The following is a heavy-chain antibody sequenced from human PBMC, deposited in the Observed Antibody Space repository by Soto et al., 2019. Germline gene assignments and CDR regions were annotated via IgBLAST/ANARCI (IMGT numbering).Heavy chain of an antibody. CDR1: GFTFSSYA. J-gene: IGHJ4*02. Sequence: EVQLLESGGGLVQAGGSLRLSCAASGFTFSSYAMSWVRQAPGKGVESVSAISGSGGSTYYAESVKGRFTISRDNTKNALYLQMNSLRAEDTAVYYCAKGVGRIGGFDYWGQGTLVTVSS. V-gene: IGHV3-23*01. CDR2: ISGSGGST. D-gene: IGHD3-10*01. CDR3: AKGVGRIGGFDY.